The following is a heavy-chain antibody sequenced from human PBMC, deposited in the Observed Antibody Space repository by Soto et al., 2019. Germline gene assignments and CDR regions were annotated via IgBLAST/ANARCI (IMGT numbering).Heavy chain of an antibody. Sequence: ASVKVSCKASGYTFTTYPIHWVRQAPGQGLEWMGWINPGNGDRDYLQKFQGRVTVTRDTSASTAYMELNSLRAEDTAVYYCARDHNYGDYVFHYFDYWGQGTLVTVSS. D-gene: IGHD4-17*01. V-gene: IGHV1-3*01. CDR1: GYTFTTYP. CDR2: INPGNGDR. J-gene: IGHJ4*02. CDR3: ARDHNYGDYVFHYFDY.